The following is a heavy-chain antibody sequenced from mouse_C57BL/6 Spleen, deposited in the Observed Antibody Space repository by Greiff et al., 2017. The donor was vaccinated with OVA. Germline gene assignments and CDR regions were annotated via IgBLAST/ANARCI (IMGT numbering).Heavy chain of an antibody. D-gene: IGHD4-1*01. V-gene: IGHV5-17*01. CDR3: ARSRLGRFAY. CDR2: ISSGSSTI. CDR1: GFTFSDYG. Sequence: EVKLVESGGGLVKPGGSLKLSCAASGFTFSDYGMHWVRQAPEKGLEWVAYISSGSSTIYYADTVNGRFTISRDNAKNTLFLQMTSLRSKDTAMYYCARSRLGRFAYWGQGTLVTVSA. J-gene: IGHJ3*01.